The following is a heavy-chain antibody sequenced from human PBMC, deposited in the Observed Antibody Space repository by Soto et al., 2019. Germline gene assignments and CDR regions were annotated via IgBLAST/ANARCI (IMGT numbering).Heavy chain of an antibody. Sequence: QVHLVQSGTEVKKPGSSVKVSCKASGGTFSSSGFSWVRQAPGQGLEWMGMIVPSLDTTNYAQKFQARVTITADVVTSTAYMELRRLRSEDTAVYYCARWPQPRYTADPYAVDVWGQGTRVIVSS. CDR3: ARWPQPRYTADPYAVDV. CDR1: GGTFSSSG. D-gene: IGHD3-16*02. V-gene: IGHV1-69*11. CDR2: IVPSLDTT. J-gene: IGHJ6*02.